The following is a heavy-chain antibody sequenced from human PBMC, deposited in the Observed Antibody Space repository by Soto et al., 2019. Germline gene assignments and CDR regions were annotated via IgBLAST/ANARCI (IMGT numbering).Heavy chain of an antibody. D-gene: IGHD3-10*01. CDR3: ARDSGAATWFGEVLANLYYYGMDV. CDR2: IYYSGST. J-gene: IGHJ6*02. Sequence: TSETLSLTCTVSGGSISSYYWSWIRQPPGKGLEWIGYIYYSGSTNYNPSLKSRVTISVDTSKNQFSLKLSSVTAADTAVYYCARDSGAATWFGEVLANLYYYGMDVWGQGTTVTVSS. V-gene: IGHV4-59*01. CDR1: GGSISSYY.